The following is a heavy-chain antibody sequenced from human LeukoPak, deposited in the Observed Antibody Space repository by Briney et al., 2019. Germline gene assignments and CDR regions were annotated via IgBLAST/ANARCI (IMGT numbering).Heavy chain of an antibody. CDR1: GGSFSGYY. J-gene: IGHJ4*02. Sequence: SETLSLTCAVYGGSFSGYYWSWIRQPPGKGLEWIGEINHSGSTNYNPSLKSRVTISVDTSKNQFSLKLSSVTAADTAVYYCARGEDGDYVDYWGQGTLVTVSS. CDR3: ARGEDGDYVDY. D-gene: IGHD4-17*01. CDR2: INHSGST. V-gene: IGHV4-34*01.